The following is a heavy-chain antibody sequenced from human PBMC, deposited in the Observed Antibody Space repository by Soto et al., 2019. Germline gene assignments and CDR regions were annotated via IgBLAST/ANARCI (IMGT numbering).Heavy chain of an antibody. CDR1: GYTFTSYD. D-gene: IGHD7-27*01. J-gene: IGHJ3*02. V-gene: IGHV1-8*02. CDR2: MNPNSGNT. CDR3: ARAKTGENDAFDI. Sequence: ASVKVSCKASGYTFTSYDINWVRQATGQGLEWMGWMNPNSGNTGYAQKFQGRVTMTRNTSISTAYMELSSLRFEDTAVYYCARAKTGENDAFDIWGQGTMVTVSS.